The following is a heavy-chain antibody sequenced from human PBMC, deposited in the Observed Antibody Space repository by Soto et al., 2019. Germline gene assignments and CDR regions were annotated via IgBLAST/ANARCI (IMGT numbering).Heavy chain of an antibody. CDR1: GFTFSTYD. CDR3: ARGWFGGIDY. V-gene: IGHV3-13*01. D-gene: IGHD3-10*01. J-gene: IGHJ4*02. Sequence: GGSLRLSCAASGFTFSTYDMHWVRQATGKGLEWVSSIGTAGDTYYPDSVKGRFTISRENAKNSLYLQLNSLRAGDTAVYYCARGWFGGIDYWGQGTLVTVSS. CDR2: IGTAGDT.